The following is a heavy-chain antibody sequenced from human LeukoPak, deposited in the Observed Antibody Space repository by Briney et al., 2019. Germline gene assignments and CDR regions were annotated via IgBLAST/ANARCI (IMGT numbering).Heavy chain of an antibody. J-gene: IGHJ4*02. CDR2: IRYDGSNK. Sequence: PGGSLRLSCAASGFTFSSYGMHWVRQAPGKGLEWVAFIRYDGSNKYYADSVKGRFTISRDNSKNTLYPQMNSLRAEDTAVYYCAKDSSSGWYVDGNYYFDYWGQGTLVTVSS. V-gene: IGHV3-30*02. D-gene: IGHD6-19*01. CDR3: AKDSSSGWYVDGNYYFDY. CDR1: GFTFSSYG.